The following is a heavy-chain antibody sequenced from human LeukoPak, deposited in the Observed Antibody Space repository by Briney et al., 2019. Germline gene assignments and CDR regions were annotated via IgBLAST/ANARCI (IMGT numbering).Heavy chain of an antibody. CDR1: GDSVSINSVT. V-gene: IGHV6-1*01. CDR3: ARRLTQYDCFDP. D-gene: IGHD2-2*01. J-gene: IGHJ5*02. Sequence: SQTLSLTCAISGDSVSINSVTWNWIRQSPSRGLEWLGRTYYRSTWYNDYAVSVRGRITVNPDTSKNQFSLHLNSVTPEDTAVYYCARRLTQYDCFDPWGQGILVTVSS. CDR2: TYYRSTWYN.